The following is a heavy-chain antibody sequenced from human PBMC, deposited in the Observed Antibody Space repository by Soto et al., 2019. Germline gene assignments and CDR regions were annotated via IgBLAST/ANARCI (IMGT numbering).Heavy chain of an antibody. CDR1: GGSISSSSYY. CDR3: ARRGYYDSSGYYYLPPKYYFDY. J-gene: IGHJ4*02. D-gene: IGHD3-22*01. V-gene: IGHV4-39*01. CDR2: IYYSGST. Sequence: ETLSLTCTVSGGSISSSSYYWGWIRQPPGKGLEWIGSIYYSGSTYYNPSLKSRVTISVDTSKNQFSLKLSSVTAADTAVYYCARRGYYDSSGYYYLPPKYYFDYWGQGTLVTVSS.